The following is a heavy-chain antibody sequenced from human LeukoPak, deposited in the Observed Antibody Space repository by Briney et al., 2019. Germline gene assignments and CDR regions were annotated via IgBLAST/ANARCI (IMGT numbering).Heavy chain of an antibody. D-gene: IGHD2-2*01. V-gene: IGHV1-69*04. J-gene: IGHJ6*02. CDR2: IIPILGIA. CDR3: AKHSSTRDYYYYYGMDV. Sequence: GASVKVSCKASGGTFSSYAISCVRQAPGQGIEWMGRIIPILGIANYAQKFQGRVTITADKSTSTAYMELSSLRSEDTAVYYCAKHSSTRDYYYYYGMDVWGQGTTVTVSS. CDR1: GGTFSSYA.